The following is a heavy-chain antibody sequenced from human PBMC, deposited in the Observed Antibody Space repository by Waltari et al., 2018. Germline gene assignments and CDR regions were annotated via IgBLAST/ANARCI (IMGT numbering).Heavy chain of an antibody. CDR3: ARERIAVAGTYYYYGMDV. V-gene: IGHV1-69*01. CDR1: GGTFSSYA. Sequence: QVQLVQSGAEVKKPGSSVKVSCKASGGTFSSYAISWVRQAPGQGLEWMGGIIPIFGTANCAQKFQGRVTITADESTSTAYMELSSLRSEDTAVYYCARERIAVAGTYYYYGMDVWGQGTTVTVSS. J-gene: IGHJ6*02. CDR2: IIPIFGTA. D-gene: IGHD6-19*01.